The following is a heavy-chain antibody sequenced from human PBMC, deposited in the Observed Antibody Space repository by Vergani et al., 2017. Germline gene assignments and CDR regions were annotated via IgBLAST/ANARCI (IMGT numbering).Heavy chain of an antibody. J-gene: IGHJ3*02. CDR1: GFTFSSYT. D-gene: IGHD6-19*01. CDR2: INSDGSST. CDR3: ARGPTHPSGRLGSAFDI. Sequence: EVQLVESGGGLVKPGGSLRLSCAASGFTFSSYTMNWVRQAPGKGLEWVSRINSDGSSTSYADSVKGRFTISRDNAKNTLYLQMNSLRAEDTAVYYCARGPTHPSGRLGSAFDIWGQGTMVTVSS. V-gene: IGHV3-74*02.